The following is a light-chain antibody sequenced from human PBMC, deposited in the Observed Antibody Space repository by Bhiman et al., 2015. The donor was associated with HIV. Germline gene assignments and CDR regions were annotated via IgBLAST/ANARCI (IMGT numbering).Light chain of an antibody. V-gene: IGLV3-21*04. Sequence: VLGQTVRITCQGDSLRSYHGNWYQQKPGQAPVLVIYYDSDRPSGIPERFSGSNSGNTATLTISRVEAGDEADYYCQVWDTNSDHWVFGGGTKLTVL. CDR3: QVWDTNSDHWV. CDR1: SLRSYH. J-gene: IGLJ2*01. CDR2: YDS.